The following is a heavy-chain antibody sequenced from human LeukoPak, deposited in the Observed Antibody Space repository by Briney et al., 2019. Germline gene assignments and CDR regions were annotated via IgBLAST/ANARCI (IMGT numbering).Heavy chain of an antibody. Sequence: GGSLRLPCAASGFIFSSYWMSWVRQAPGKGLEWVANIKQDGSEKSYVDSVKGRFTISRDNAKNSVYLQMNSLRAEDTAVYYCARDYSSGWYVNYWGQGTLVTVSS. CDR2: IKQDGSEK. CDR3: ARDYSSGWYVNY. CDR1: GFIFSSYW. D-gene: IGHD6-19*01. V-gene: IGHV3-7*01. J-gene: IGHJ4*02.